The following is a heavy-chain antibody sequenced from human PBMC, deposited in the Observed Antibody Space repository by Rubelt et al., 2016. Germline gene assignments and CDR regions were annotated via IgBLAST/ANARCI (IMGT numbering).Heavy chain of an antibody. J-gene: IGHJ6*04. CDR2: ISDSGST. Sequence: QVQLQESGPGLVKPSETLSLTCTVSGGSISSYYWSWIRQPPGKGLEWIGYISDSGSTNYNPSLKSRVTIAVDTSKNQISLKVSSETAAETAVYYCARHGPSYSLDVWGKGTTVTVSS. CDR1: GGSISSYY. CDR3: ARHGPSYSLDV. D-gene: IGHD2-21*01. V-gene: IGHV4-59*08.